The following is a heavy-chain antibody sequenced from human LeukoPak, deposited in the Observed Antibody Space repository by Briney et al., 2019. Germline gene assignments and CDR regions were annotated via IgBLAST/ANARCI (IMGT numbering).Heavy chain of an antibody. CDR1: GFTFSSYG. V-gene: IGHV3-33*01. CDR3: ARGLGYCSSTSCYAAGSNWFDP. CDR2: IWYDGGNK. D-gene: IGHD2-2*01. Sequence: QPGRSLRLSCAASGFTFSSYGMHWVRQAPGKGLEWVAVIWYDGGNKYYADSVKGRFTISRDNSKNTLYLQMNSLRAEDTAVYYCARGLGYCSSTSCYAAGSNWFDPWGQGTLVTVSS. J-gene: IGHJ5*02.